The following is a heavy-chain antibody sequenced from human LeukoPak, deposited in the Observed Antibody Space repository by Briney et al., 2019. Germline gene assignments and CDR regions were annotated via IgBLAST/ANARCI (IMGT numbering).Heavy chain of an antibody. CDR2: ISSSSSYI. D-gene: IGHD3-10*01. Sequence: GGSLRLSCAASGFTFSSYSMNWVRQAPGKGLEWVSSISSSSSYIYYADSVKGRFTISRDNAKNSLYLQMNSLRAEDTAVYYCARDYGSGSYYSGDAFDIWGQGTMVTVSS. CDR1: GFTFSSYS. CDR3: ARDYGSGSYYSGDAFDI. V-gene: IGHV3-21*01. J-gene: IGHJ3*02.